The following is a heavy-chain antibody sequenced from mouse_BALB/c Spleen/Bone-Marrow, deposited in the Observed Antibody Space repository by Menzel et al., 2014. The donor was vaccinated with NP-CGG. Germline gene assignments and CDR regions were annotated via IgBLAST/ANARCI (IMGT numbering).Heavy chain of an antibody. CDR3: ARRGDDGAY. D-gene: IGHD2-12*01. V-gene: IGHV1-9*01. J-gene: IGHJ3*01. CDR1: GYTFSGYW. CDR2: ILPGSGSP. Sequence: QVQLQQSGAELMRPGASVTLSCKTTGYTFSGYWIEWGRRRPGHGLEGIGEILPGSGSPNYNDKYKSKTTFTADASSNTAYMQLSSLTSEDSAVDYCARRGDDGAYWGQGTLVTVSA.